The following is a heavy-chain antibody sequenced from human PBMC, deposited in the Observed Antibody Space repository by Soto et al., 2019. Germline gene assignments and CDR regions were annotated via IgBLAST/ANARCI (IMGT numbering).Heavy chain of an antibody. CDR1: GYTFTSYG. Sequence: ASVKVSCKASGYTFTSYGISWVRQAPGQGLEWMGWISAYNGNTNYAQKLQGRVTMTTDTSTSTAYMELRSLRSDDTAVYYCARVRFLEWYPSGMDVWGQGTTVTVSS. D-gene: IGHD3-3*01. CDR3: ARVRFLEWYPSGMDV. V-gene: IGHV1-18*01. CDR2: ISAYNGNT. J-gene: IGHJ6*02.